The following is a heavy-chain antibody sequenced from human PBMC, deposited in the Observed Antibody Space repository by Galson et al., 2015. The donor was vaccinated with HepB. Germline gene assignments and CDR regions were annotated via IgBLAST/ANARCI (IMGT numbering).Heavy chain of an antibody. CDR2: ISAYDGYT. Sequence: SVKVSCKASGYTFINYAISWVRQAPGQGLEWMGWISAYDGYTNYQQKFRGRVTVTTDTSTSTAYMDLRSLRSDDTAVYYCARVVRAGTPYFDYWGQGTLVTVSS. CDR3: ARVVRAGTPYFDY. D-gene: IGHD4-23*01. CDR1: GYTFINYA. V-gene: IGHV1-18*01. J-gene: IGHJ4*02.